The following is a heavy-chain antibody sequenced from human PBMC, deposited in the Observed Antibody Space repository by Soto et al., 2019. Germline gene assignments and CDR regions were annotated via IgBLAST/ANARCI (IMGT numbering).Heavy chain of an antibody. D-gene: IGHD5-12*01. V-gene: IGHV1-69*01. J-gene: IGHJ6*02. CDR3: ARDRREMATIYYYYGMDV. CDR2: IIPIFGTA. Sequence: QVQLVQSGAEVKKPGSSVKVSCKASGGTFSSYAISWVRQAPGQGLEWMGGIIPIFGTANYAQKFQGRVTITADESTSTAYMELSSLRSEDTAVYYCARDRREMATIYYYYGMDVWDQGTTVTVSS. CDR1: GGTFSSYA.